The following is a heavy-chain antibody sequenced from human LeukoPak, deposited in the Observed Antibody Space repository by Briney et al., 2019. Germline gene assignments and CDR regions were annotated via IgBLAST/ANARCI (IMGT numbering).Heavy chain of an antibody. Sequence: SETLSLTCTVSGYSISSGYYWGWIRQPPGKGLEWIGSIYHSGSTYYNPSLKSRVTISVDTSKNQFSLKLSSVTAADTAVYYCAREISGGWFGELVDCWGQGTLVTVSS. V-gene: IGHV4-38-2*02. CDR3: AREISGGWFGELVDC. CDR1: GYSISSGYY. CDR2: IYHSGST. D-gene: IGHD3-10*01. J-gene: IGHJ4*02.